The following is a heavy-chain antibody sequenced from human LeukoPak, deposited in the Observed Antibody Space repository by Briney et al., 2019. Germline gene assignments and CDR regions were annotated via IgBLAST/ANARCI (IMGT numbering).Heavy chain of an antibody. CDR3: ARQGCSGGSCYYSKNYGMDV. CDR1: GGSISSYY. Sequence: PSETLSLTCTVSGGSISSYYWSWIRQPPGKGLEWIGSINYSGSTNYNPSIKSRATISVDTSKNHSCLNLSSVTAADTAVYYCARQGCSGGSCYYSKNYGMDVWGQGTTVTVSS. CDR2: INYSGST. J-gene: IGHJ6*02. V-gene: IGHV4-59*08. D-gene: IGHD2-15*01.